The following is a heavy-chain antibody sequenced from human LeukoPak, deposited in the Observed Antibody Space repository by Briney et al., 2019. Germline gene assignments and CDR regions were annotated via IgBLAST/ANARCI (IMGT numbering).Heavy chain of an antibody. J-gene: IGHJ4*02. CDR1: GFTFSSYA. D-gene: IGHD1-20*01. CDR3: ASAPRITGIRSDS. Sequence: GGSLRLSCAASGFTFSSYAMSWVRQAPGKGLEWVSAITGSGASTYYADSVKGRFTISRDNSNNALYLQMNSLRAEDTAVYHCASAPRITGIRSDSWGQGTQVTVSS. CDR2: ITGSGAST. V-gene: IGHV3-23*01.